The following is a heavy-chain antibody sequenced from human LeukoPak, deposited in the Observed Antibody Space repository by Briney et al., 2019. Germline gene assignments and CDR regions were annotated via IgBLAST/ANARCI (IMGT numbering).Heavy chain of an antibody. CDR3: ARLAPDYADYWFDP. CDR1: GYDFSTKW. V-gene: IGHV5-51*01. CDR2: IYPLDSIT. J-gene: IGHJ5*02. Sequence: GESLKISCQTSGYDFSTKWIGWVRQMPGKGLEWMDIIYPLDSITRYSPSFQGHVTISADTSINTAYLQWTSLKPSDTAIYYCARLAPDYADYWFDPWGQGTLVTVSS. D-gene: IGHD4-17*01.